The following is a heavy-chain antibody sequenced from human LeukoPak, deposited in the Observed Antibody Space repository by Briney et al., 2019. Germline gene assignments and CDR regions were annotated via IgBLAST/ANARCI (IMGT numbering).Heavy chain of an antibody. V-gene: IGHV5-51*01. CDR1: GYRFSTYW. CDR3: ARQTTVTAGDY. J-gene: IGHJ4*02. Sequence: GGSLKISCKGSGYRFSTYWIGWVRQMPGKGLEWMGIIYPADSDTRYSPSFQGQVTISADRSISTAYLQWSSLKASDTAMYYCARQTTVTAGDYWGQGTLVSVSS. D-gene: IGHD4-17*01. CDR2: IYPADSDT.